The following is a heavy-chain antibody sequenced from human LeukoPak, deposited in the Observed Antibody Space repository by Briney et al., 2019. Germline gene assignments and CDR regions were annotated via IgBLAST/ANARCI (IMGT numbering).Heavy chain of an antibody. CDR1: GGSISNYY. V-gene: IGHV4-59*01. CDR3: ARGPRYSYFDY. CDR2: IYYRGST. J-gene: IGHJ4*02. Sequence: SETLSLTCTVSGGSISNYYWSWIRQPPGKGLEWIGYIYYRGSTNYNPSLKSRVTISVDTSKNQFSLKLSSVTAADTAVYYCARGPRYSYFDYWGQGTLVTVSS. D-gene: IGHD1-14*01.